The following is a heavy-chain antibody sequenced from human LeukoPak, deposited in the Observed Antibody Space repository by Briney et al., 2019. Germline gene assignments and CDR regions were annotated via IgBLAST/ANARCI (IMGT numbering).Heavy chain of an antibody. J-gene: IGHJ4*02. CDR3: ARHHDGGPKLRLDF. CDR1: GASVSNYY. CDR2: FHYSGST. V-gene: IGHV4-59*08. D-gene: IGHD2-15*01. Sequence: KPSETLSLTCRVSGASVSNYYWSWIRQFPGKGLEWIGFFHYSGSTNYNPSLNSRVTTSIDTSMNQLSLTLVSVTAADTAVYFCARHHDGGPKLRLDFWGLGVLVTVSS.